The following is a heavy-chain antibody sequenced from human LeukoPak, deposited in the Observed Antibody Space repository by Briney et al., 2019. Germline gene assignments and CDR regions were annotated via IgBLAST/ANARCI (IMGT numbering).Heavy chain of an antibody. CDR1: GGSISSYY. V-gene: IGHV4-59*01. Sequence: PSETLSLTCTVSGGSISSYYWSWIRQPPGKGLEWIGYIYYSGSTNYNPSLKSRVTISVDTPKNQFSLKLSSVTAADTAVYYCARGPYSSGWARPDYYYGMDVWGQGTTVTVSS. CDR2: IYYSGST. J-gene: IGHJ6*02. D-gene: IGHD6-19*01. CDR3: ARGPYSSGWARPDYYYGMDV.